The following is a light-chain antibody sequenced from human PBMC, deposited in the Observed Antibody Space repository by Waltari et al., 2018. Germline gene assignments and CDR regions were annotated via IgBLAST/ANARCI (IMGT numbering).Light chain of an antibody. J-gene: IGLJ1*01. CDR3: CSYAGNYIFHV. Sequence: QSALTQPASVSGSPGQSITISCTGTSSDVGSYNLVSWYQQHPGEAPKLMIYDVSKRPSGVPDRFSGSKSGNTASLTISGLQAEDDADYYCCSYAGNYIFHVFGIGTKVTVL. CDR1: SSDVGSYNL. CDR2: DVS. V-gene: IGLV2-23*02.